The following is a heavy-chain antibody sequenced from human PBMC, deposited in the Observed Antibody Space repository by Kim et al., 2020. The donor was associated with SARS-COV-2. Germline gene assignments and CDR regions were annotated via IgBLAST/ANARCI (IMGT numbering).Heavy chain of an antibody. V-gene: IGHV3-23*01. D-gene: IGHD6-13*01. CDR2: IGGTGSRT. J-gene: IGHJ5*02. Sequence: GGSLRLSCTTSGFTFKGYAMSWVRQAPGKGLEWVSRIGGTGSRTYYVDSVKGRFTISRDNSKNTLYLQMNSLRADDTAVYYCVKRGGSWYRDHLDPWSQG. CDR1: GFTFKGYA. CDR3: VKRGGSWYRDHLDP.